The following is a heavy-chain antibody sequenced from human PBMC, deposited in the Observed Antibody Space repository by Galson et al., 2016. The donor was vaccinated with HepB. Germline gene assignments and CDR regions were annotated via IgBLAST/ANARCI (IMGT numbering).Heavy chain of an antibody. J-gene: IGHJ4*02. D-gene: IGHD4-17*01. V-gene: IGHV3-23*01. CDR3: AKGPTVTRVYYFDY. CDR2: ISGSGDST. CDR1: GFTFSKYA. Sequence: SLRLSCAASGFTFSKYAMSWVRQAPGKGLEWVSAISGSGDSTYYADSVKGRFTISRDNSKNTLYLQMNSLRAEDTAVYYCAKGPTVTRVYYFDYWGQGTLVTVSS.